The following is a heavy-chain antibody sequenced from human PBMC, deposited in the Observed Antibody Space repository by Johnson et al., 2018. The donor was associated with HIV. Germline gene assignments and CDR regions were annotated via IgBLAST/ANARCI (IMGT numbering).Heavy chain of an antibody. Sequence: MQLVESGGGLVQPGGSLRLSCSASGFSFDSFWMTWVRQAPGKGLEWVANINLDGSDKNYVDSVKGRFTISRDNAKNSLYLQMNSLRVEDTAVYYCAKDQWSSSWTNDAFDFWGQGTMVTVSS. J-gene: IGHJ3*01. CDR2: INLDGSDK. V-gene: IGHV3-7*01. D-gene: IGHD6-13*01. CDR3: AKDQWSSSWTNDAFDF. CDR1: GFSFDSFW.